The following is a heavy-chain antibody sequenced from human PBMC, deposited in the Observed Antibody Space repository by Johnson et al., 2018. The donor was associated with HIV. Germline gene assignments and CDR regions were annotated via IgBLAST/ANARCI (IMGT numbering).Heavy chain of an antibody. J-gene: IGHJ3*02. V-gene: IGHV3-23*04. Sequence: VQLVESGGGLVQPGGSLRLSCAASGFTFSSYAMSWVRQAPGKGLEWVSGISGSGGSTYYADSVKGRFTISRDNSKNTLYLQMNSLRHEDTAVYYCARDQGELRRTHAFDIWGQGTMVTVSS. CDR2: ISGSGGST. CDR1: GFTFSSYA. D-gene: IGHD1-14*01. CDR3: ARDQGELRRTHAFDI.